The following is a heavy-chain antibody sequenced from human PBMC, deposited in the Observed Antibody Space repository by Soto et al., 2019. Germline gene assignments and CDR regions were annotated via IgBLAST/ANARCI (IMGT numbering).Heavy chain of an antibody. CDR2: IYYSEST. D-gene: IGHD6-19*01. CDR3: ARDRGLGSGWYGWFDP. Sequence: SETLSLTCTVSGGSISSSSYYWGWIRQPPGKGLEWIGNIYYSESTYYNPSLKSRVTISVDTSKNQFSLKLSSVTAADTAVYYCARDRGLGSGWYGWFDPWGQGTLVTVSS. V-gene: IGHV4-39*07. J-gene: IGHJ5*02. CDR1: GGSISSSSYY.